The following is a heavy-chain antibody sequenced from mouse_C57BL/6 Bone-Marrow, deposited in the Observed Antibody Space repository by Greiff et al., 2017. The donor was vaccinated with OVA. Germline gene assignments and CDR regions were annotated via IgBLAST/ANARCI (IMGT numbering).Heavy chain of an antibody. Sequence: VQLQQSGAELVKPGASVKMSCKASGYTFTTYPIEWMKQNQGKSLEWIGNFHPYNDDTKYDEKFKGKDTLSVEKSSSTVYLELSRLSSDDSAFYYCARPGDYDEDWFAYWGQGTLVTVSA. V-gene: IGHV1-47*01. CDR3: ARPGDYDEDWFAY. CDR2: FHPYNDDT. J-gene: IGHJ3*01. CDR1: GYTFTTYP. D-gene: IGHD2-4*01.